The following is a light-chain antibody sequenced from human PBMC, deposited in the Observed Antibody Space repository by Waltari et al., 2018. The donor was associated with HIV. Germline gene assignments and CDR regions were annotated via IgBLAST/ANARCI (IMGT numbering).Light chain of an antibody. CDR1: SSNIGSND. J-gene: IGLJ3*02. Sequence: QSVLTQPPSVSAAPGQRVTISCSGSSSNIGSNDVSWYQHLPGTAPKLLIFDIFKRPAGIPDRFSGSKSGTSATLGITGLQTGDEADYYCGTWDSGLSAVVFGGGTKLTVL. V-gene: IGLV1-51*01. CDR3: GTWDSGLSAVV. CDR2: DIF.